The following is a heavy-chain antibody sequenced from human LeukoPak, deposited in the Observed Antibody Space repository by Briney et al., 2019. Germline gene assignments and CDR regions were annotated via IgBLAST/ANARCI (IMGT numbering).Heavy chain of an antibody. CDR2: IYYSGST. J-gene: IGHJ3*02. D-gene: IGHD3-22*01. CDR1: GGSISSYY. V-gene: IGHV4-59*01. CDR3: AREGIYYYDSSGYPGAFDI. Sequence: SETLSLTCTVSGGSISSYYWSWIRQPPGKGLEWIGYIYYSGSTNYNPSLESRVTISVDTSKNQFSLKLSSVTAADTAVYYCAREGIYYYDSSGYPGAFDIWGQGTMVTVSS.